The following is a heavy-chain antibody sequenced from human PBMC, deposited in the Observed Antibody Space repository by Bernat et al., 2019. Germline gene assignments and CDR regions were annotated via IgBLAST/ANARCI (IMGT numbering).Heavy chain of an antibody. Sequence: EVQLVESGGGLIQPGGSLRLSCAASGFTVSSNYMNWVRQAPGKGLAWVSYISSSGSTMYYADSVKGRFTISRDNAKNSLYLQMNSLRAEDTAVDDCARGITYYYGSGSTYWGQGTLVTVSS. J-gene: IGHJ4*02. D-gene: IGHD3-10*01. V-gene: IGHV3-48*03. CDR2: ISSSGSTM. CDR1: GFTVSSNY. CDR3: ARGITYYYGSGSTY.